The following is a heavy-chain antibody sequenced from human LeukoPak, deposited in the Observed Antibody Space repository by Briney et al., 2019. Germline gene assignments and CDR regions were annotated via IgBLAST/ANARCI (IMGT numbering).Heavy chain of an antibody. CDR2: IYYSGST. V-gene: IGHV4-59*01. J-gene: IGHJ5*02. Sequence: KPSETLSLTCTVSGGSISSYYWSWIRQPPGKGPEWIGYIYYSGSTNYNPSLKSRVTISVDTSKNQFSLKLSSVTAADTAVYYCAREVPAADNWFDPWGQGTLVTVSS. CDR1: GGSISSYY. CDR3: AREVPAADNWFDP. D-gene: IGHD2-2*01.